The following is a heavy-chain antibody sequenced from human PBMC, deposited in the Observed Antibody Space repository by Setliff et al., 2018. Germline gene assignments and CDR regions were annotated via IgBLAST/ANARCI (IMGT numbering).Heavy chain of an antibody. D-gene: IGHD3-22*01. J-gene: IGHJ4*02. CDR2: ISHSGST. CDR1: GYSTSSGHY. CDR3: ARYDSSGYSENYYFDY. V-gene: IGHV4-38-2*02. Sequence: SETLSLTCTVSGYSTSSGHYWGWIRQPPGKGLEWIGSISHSGSTYYNPSLRSRVTISLDTSKNQFSPKLTSVTAADTAIYYCARYDSSGYSENYYFDYWGQGTLVTVSS.